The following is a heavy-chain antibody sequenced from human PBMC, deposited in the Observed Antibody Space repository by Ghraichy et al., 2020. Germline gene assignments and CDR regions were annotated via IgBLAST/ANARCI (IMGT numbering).Heavy chain of an antibody. J-gene: IGHJ4*02. Sequence: ASVKVSCKASGFSFNSYGISWVRQAPGQGLEWMGWMSVYSGDTNYAQKFQGRVTMTTATSTSTAYLELRSLGSDDTAVYYCARFFDYIWGSYRSAAGFDFWGQGTLVTVSS. CDR2: MSVYSGDT. CDR3: ARFFDYIWGSYRSAAGFDF. CDR1: GFSFNSYG. D-gene: IGHD3-16*02. V-gene: IGHV1-18*01.